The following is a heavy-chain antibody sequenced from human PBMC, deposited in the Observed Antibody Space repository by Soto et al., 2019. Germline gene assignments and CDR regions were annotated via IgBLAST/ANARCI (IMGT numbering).Heavy chain of an antibody. V-gene: IGHV4-31*03. CDR2: IPYSGST. J-gene: IGHJ1*01. Sequence: HVQPQESGPGLVKPSQTLSLTCTVSGDSISSGGYYWSWIRQHPGKGLEWIGYIPYSGSTYYHPSLRSRVTISVVPYKDQVSLKLSSVTAADTTVYYCARGRNTVTRGAEYFQHWGQGTLVIVSS. D-gene: IGHD4-17*01. CDR3: ARGRNTVTRGAEYFQH. CDR1: GDSISSGGYY.